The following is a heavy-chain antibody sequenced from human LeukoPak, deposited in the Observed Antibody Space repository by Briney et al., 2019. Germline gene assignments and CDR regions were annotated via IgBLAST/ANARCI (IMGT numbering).Heavy chain of an antibody. Sequence: SETPSLSCTVSGGSISSSKPYWGWIRQPPGKGLEWIGTMYYSGSTYYNASLKSRVTISVDTSKNQFSLKLNSVTAADTAVYYCARHGNSSWYLWDYWGQGTLVTVSS. V-gene: IGHV4-39*01. CDR1: GGSISSSKPY. CDR2: MYYSGST. J-gene: IGHJ4*02. D-gene: IGHD6-13*01. CDR3: ARHGNSSWYLWDY.